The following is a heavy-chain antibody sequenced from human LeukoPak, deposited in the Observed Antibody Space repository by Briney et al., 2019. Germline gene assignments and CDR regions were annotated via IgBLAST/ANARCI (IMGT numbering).Heavy chain of an antibody. J-gene: IGHJ1*01. V-gene: IGHV3-11*06. CDR3: ARAGYSMDTEYFQH. D-gene: IGHD5-18*01. CDR1: GFTFSDYY. CDR2: ISSSSSYT. Sequence: GGSLRLSCAASGFTFSDYYMSWIRQAPGKGLEWVSYISSSSSYTNYADSVEGRFTISRDNAKSSLYLQMNSLRAEDTAVYYCARAGYSMDTEYFQHWGQGTLVTVSS.